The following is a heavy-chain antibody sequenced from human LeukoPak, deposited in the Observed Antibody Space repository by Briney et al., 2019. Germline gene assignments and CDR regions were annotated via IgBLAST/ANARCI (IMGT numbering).Heavy chain of an antibody. V-gene: IGHV3-7*01. CDR2: IKQDGSEK. CDR3: ARDLGSYGDYVDY. Sequence: GGSLRPSCAASGFTFSSYWMSWVRQAPGKGLEWVANIKQDGSEKYYVDSVKCRFTISRDNAKNSLYLQMNSLRAEDTAVYYCARDLGSYGDYVDYWGQGALVTVSS. CDR1: GFTFSSYW. J-gene: IGHJ4*02. D-gene: IGHD4-17*01.